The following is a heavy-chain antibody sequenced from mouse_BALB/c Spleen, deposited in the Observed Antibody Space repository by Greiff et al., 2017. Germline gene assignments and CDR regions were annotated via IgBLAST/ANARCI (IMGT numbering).Heavy chain of an antibody. CDR3: TRATATRFAY. D-gene: IGHD1-2*01. Sequence: LQQPGSELVRPGASVKLSCKASGYTFTSYWMHWVKQRPGQGLEWIGNIYPGSGSTNYDEKFKIKATLTVDTSSSTAYMQLSSLTSEDSAVYYCTRATATRFAYWGQGTLVTVSA. V-gene: IGHV1S22*01. CDR1: GYTFTSYW. CDR2: IYPGSGST. J-gene: IGHJ3*01.